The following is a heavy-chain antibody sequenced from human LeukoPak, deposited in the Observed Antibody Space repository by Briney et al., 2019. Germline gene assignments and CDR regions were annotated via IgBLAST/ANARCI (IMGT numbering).Heavy chain of an antibody. CDR1: GFTFSSYG. D-gene: IGHD3-22*01. Sequence: GGSLRLSCAASGFTFSSYGMHWVRQAPGKGLEWVAVIWYDGSNKYYADSVKGRFTISRDNSKNTLYLQMNSLRAEDTAVYYCARDFPDGSGYYTFDYWGQGTLVTVSS. J-gene: IGHJ4*02. V-gene: IGHV3-33*01. CDR2: IWYDGSNK. CDR3: ARDFPDGSGYYTFDY.